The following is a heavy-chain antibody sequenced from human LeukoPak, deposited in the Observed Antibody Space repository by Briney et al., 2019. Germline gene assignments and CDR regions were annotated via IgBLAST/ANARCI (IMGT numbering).Heavy chain of an antibody. V-gene: IGHV3-66*01. CDR2: IYSGGST. CDR1: GFTVSSNY. CDR3: ARERGTSYLHFDY. Sequence: GGSLRLSCAASGFTVSSNYMSWVRRAPGKGLEWVSVIYSGGSTYYADSVKGRFTISRDTSKNTLYLQMDSLRAEDTAVYYCARERGTSYLHFDYWGQGALVTVSS. J-gene: IGHJ4*02. D-gene: IGHD1-26*01.